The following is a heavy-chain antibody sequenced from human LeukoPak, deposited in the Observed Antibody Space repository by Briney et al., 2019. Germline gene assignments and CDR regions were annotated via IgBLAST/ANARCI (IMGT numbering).Heavy chain of an antibody. CDR1: GFTFSSYS. V-gene: IGHV3-21*01. Sequence: GGSLRLSCAASGFTFSSYSMNWVRQAPGKGLEWVSSISSSSSYIYYADSVKGRFTISRDNAKNSLYLQMNSLRAEDTAVYYCARGSGYSYGHVSAFDIWGQGTMVTVSS. CDR2: ISSSSSYI. J-gene: IGHJ3*02. D-gene: IGHD5-18*01. CDR3: ARGSGYSYGHVSAFDI.